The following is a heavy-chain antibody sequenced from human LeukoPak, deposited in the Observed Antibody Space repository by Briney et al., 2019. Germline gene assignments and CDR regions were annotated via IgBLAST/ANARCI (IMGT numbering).Heavy chain of an antibody. CDR2: INTYTGDP. J-gene: IGHJ2*01. V-gene: IGHV7-4-1*02. CDR3: ARLTRTDWYFDV. CDR1: GYNFTTQG. Sequence: ASVKVSCKASGYNFTTQGMNWVRQAPGQGLEWMGWINTYTGDPTYAQGFAGRFVFSFDTSVNTAYLQINNLQAEDTALYYCARLTRTDWYFDVWGRGTLVTVSS.